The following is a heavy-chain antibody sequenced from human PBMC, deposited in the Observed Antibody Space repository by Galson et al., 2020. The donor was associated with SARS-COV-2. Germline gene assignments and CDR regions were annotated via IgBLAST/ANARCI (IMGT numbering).Heavy chain of an antibody. J-gene: IGHJ5*02. CDR3: ARGGYSRTGWFDP. Sequence: SETLSLTCAVDGGSFNYYYWSWIRQPPGKGLEWIGEINHSGTTNYNSSLKSRVTISVDTSKNHFSLNVTSVTVADTAVYYCARGGYSRTGWFDPWGQGTLVTVSS. D-gene: IGHD5-12*01. CDR2: INHSGTT. CDR1: GGSFNYYY. V-gene: IGHV4-34*01.